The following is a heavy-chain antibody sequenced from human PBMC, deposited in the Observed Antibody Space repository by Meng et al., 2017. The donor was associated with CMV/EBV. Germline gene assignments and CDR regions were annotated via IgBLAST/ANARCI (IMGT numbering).Heavy chain of an antibody. CDR3: ARGQEGRYYYYGMDV. CDR1: GFTVSSNY. Sequence: GGSLSSCAASGFTVSSNYMSWVRQAPGKGLEWVSVIYSGGSTYYADSVKGRFTISRDNSKNTLYLQMNSLRAEDTAVYYCARGQEGRYYYYGMDVWGQGTTVTVSS. V-gene: IGHV3-53*01. J-gene: IGHJ6*02. CDR2: IYSGGST.